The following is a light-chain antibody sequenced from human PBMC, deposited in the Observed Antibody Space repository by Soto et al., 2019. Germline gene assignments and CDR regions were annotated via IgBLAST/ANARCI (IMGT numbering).Light chain of an antibody. V-gene: IGLV2-14*03. Sequence: QSALTQPASVSGSPGQSITISCTGTSSDVGGYNYVSWYQQHPGKAPKLMIYDVSNRPSGVSNRFSGSKSGNTASLTISGLQTEDEDDYYCSSYTRSNTGVFGGGTKLTVL. J-gene: IGLJ3*02. CDR3: SSYTRSNTGV. CDR2: DVS. CDR1: SSDVGGYNY.